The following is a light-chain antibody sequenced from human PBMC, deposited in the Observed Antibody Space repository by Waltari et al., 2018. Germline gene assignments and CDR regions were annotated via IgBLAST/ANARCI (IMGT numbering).Light chain of an antibody. CDR3: QQYNYWPPAYT. CDR2: DTS. Sequence: EVVLTQSPVTLSVSPGEIATLPCRASRNVGTSLAWYQQKPGQAPRLLIYDTSTRATGFPARFSGSGSGTEFTLTISSLQSEDFGVYYCQQYNYWPPAYTFGQGTKLEIK. CDR1: RNVGTS. V-gene: IGKV3-15*01. J-gene: IGKJ2*01.